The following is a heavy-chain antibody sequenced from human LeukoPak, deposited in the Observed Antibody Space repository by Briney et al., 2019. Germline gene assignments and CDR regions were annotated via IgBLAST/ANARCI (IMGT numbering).Heavy chain of an antibody. CDR1: GGSFSGYY. CDR3: ARGSSSWLPRGRPRPFDP. Sequence: PSETLSLTCAVYGGSFSGYYWSWIRQPPGKGLEWIGEINHSGSTNYNPSLKSRVTISVDTSKNQFSLKLGSVTAADTAVYYCARGSSSWLPRGRPRPFDPWGQGTLVTVSS. D-gene: IGHD6-13*01. V-gene: IGHV4-34*01. CDR2: INHSGST. J-gene: IGHJ5*02.